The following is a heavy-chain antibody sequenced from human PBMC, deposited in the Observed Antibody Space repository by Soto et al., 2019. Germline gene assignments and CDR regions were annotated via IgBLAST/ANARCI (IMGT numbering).Heavy chain of an antibody. J-gene: IGHJ6*02. D-gene: IGHD3-10*01. CDR3: ARALMGFGETYYYYYGMDV. Sequence: ASVKVSCKASGYTFTSYGISWVRQAPGQGLEWMGWISAYNGNTNYAQKLQGRVTMTTDTSTSTAYMELRSLRSDDTAVYYCARALMGFGETYYYYYGMDVWGQGTTVTVSS. V-gene: IGHV1-18*01. CDR2: ISAYNGNT. CDR1: GYTFTSYG.